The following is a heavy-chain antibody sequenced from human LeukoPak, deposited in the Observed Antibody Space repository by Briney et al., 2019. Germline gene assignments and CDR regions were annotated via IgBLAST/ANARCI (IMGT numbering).Heavy chain of an antibody. V-gene: IGHV3-23*01. J-gene: IGHJ4*02. CDR1: GFTFSTYA. D-gene: IGHD3-10*01. CDR2: ISGGGDIT. Sequence: PGGSLRLSCAAPGFTFSTYAMSWVRQTPGKGLEWVSVISGGGDITYYADSVKGRFTISRDNSENTLYLQMNSLRVEDTAVYFCAARKVRGVWFYLDYWGQGTLVTVSS. CDR3: AARKVRGVWFYLDY.